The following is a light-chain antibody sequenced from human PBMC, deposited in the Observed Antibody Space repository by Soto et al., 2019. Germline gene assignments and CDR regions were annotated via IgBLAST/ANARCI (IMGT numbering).Light chain of an antibody. CDR2: EVN. V-gene: IGLV2-8*01. J-gene: IGLJ1*01. CDR3: SSYAGSSNV. CDR1: SSDVGGYNY. Sequence: QPALTQPPSASGSPGQSVAISCTGTSSDVGGYNYVSWYQQHPGKAPKLMIYEVNKRPSGVPDRFSGSKSGNTASLTVSGLQAEDEADYYCSSYAGSSNVFGTGTKVPS.